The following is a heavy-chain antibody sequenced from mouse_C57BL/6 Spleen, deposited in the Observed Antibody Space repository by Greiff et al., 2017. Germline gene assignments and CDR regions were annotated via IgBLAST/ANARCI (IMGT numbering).Heavy chain of an antibody. V-gene: IGHV1-82*01. CDR3: AREDYSNIPRYFDV. CDR1: GYAFSSSW. J-gene: IGHJ1*03. CDR2: IYPGDGDT. D-gene: IGHD2-5*01. Sequence: QVQLQQSGPELVKPGASVKISCKASGYAFSSSWMNWVKQRPGKGLEWIGQIYPGDGDTNYHGRFKGKATLTADKSSSPAYRQLSSLTSADSAVYYCAREDYSNIPRYFDVWGTGTTVTVSS.